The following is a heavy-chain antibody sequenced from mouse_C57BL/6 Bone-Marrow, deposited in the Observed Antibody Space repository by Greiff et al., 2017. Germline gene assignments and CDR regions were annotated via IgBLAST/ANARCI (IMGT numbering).Heavy chain of an antibody. V-gene: IGHV1-81*01. D-gene: IGHD1-1*01. CDR3: ALYYGSSFYWYFDV. J-gene: IGHJ1*03. Sequence: VKLQESGAELARPGASVKLSCKASGYTFTSYGISWVKQRTGQGLEWIGEIYPRSGNTYYNEKFKGKATLTADKSSSTAYMELRSLTSEDSAVYFCALYYGSSFYWYFDVWGTGTTVTVSS. CDR1: GYTFTSYG. CDR2: IYPRSGNT.